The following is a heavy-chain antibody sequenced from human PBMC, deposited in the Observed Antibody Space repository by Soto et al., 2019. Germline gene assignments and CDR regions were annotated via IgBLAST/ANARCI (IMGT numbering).Heavy chain of an antibody. V-gene: IGHV4-59*01. CDR1: DGSLHNYR. CDR2: VSDSGSA. Sequence: QVQLQESGPGLVKPSETLSLTCAVSDGSLHNYRWSWIRQPPGKGLEWLGSVSDSGSANYHPTLKDRLSITADTPNDQFSLRLSSVTVADTAVYYCVRGENDYGGNKGAFDIWGRGKMVIVSS. D-gene: IGHD3-10*01. CDR3: VRGENDYGGNKGAFDI. J-gene: IGHJ3*02.